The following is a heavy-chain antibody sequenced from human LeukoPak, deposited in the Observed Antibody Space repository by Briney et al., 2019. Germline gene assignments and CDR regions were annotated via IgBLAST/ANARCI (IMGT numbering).Heavy chain of an antibody. Sequence: PSEILSLTCAVYGGSFSGYYWSWIRQPPGKGLEWIGEINHSGSTNYNPSLKSRVTISVDTSKNQFSLKLSSVTAADTAVYYCASSSLGELSSLDYWGQGTLVTVSS. D-gene: IGHD3-16*02. CDR2: INHSGST. CDR1: GGSFSGYY. J-gene: IGHJ4*02. V-gene: IGHV4-34*01. CDR3: ASSSLGELSSLDY.